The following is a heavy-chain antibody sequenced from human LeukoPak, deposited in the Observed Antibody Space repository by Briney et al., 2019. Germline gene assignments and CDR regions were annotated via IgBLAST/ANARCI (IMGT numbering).Heavy chain of an antibody. CDR3: ARDLAGAVDGMDV. D-gene: IGHD6-19*01. J-gene: IGHJ6*02. V-gene: IGHV3-30*02. CDR2: IRYDGSNK. CDR1: GFTFSSYG. Sequence: GGSLRLSCAASGFTFSSYGMHWVRQAPGKGLEWVAFIRYDGSNKYYADSVKGRFTISRDNAKNSLYLQMNSLRAEDTAVYYCARDLAGAVDGMDVWGQGTTVTVSS.